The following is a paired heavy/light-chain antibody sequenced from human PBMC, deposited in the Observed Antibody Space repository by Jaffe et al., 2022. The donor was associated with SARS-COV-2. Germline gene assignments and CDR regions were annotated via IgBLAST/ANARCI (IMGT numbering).Heavy chain of an antibody. CDR1: GYSFTSYW. CDR3: ARGGGYTYGTIEY. Sequence: EVQLVQSGAEVKEPGESLKISCAGSGYSFTSYWIAWVRQMPGKGLEWMGIIYPGDSDTRYSPSFQGQVTISADKSISTAYLQWSSLKASDSAMYFCARGGGYTYGTIEYWGQGTLVTVSS. D-gene: IGHD5-18*01. V-gene: IGHV5-51*01. CDR2: IYPGDSDT. J-gene: IGHJ4*02.
Light chain of an antibody. V-gene: IGKV3-15*01. J-gene: IGKJ1*01. CDR1: QSVSSN. CDR2: GAS. Sequence: EIVMTQSPATLSVSPGERATLSCRASQSVSSNLAWYQQRPGQAPRLLIYGASTRATGIPARFSASGSGTEFTLTISSLQSEDFAVYYCHQYNNWPPWTFGQGTKVEIK. CDR3: HQYNNWPPWT.